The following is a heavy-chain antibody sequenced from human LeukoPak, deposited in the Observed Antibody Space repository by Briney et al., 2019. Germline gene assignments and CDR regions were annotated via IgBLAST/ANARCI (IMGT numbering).Heavy chain of an antibody. CDR2: ISGSGGST. Sequence: GGSLRLSCAASGFTFSSYAMSWVRQAPGKGLEWVSAISGSGGSTYYADSVKGRFTISRDNSKNTLSLQMNSLRVEDTAVYYCAKSVSTSRSGLDSWGQGTLVTVSS. D-gene: IGHD5/OR15-5a*01. CDR1: GFTFSSYA. J-gene: IGHJ4*02. CDR3: AKSVSTSRSGLDS. V-gene: IGHV3-23*01.